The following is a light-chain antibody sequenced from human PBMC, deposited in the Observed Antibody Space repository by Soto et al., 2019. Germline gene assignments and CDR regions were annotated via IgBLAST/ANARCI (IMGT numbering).Light chain of an antibody. V-gene: IGKV3-15*01. J-gene: IGKJ1*01. CDR2: SAT. CDR3: QQYNNWPWM. CDR1: QSISDT. Sequence: EIVMTQSPATLSGSPGGRATLSCRAGQSISDTLAWYQQKPGQAPRLLFYSATRGAAGFPARFSGSGSGTDFTLTISSLPSEDSVVYYCQQYNNWPWMFGQGTKVDIK.